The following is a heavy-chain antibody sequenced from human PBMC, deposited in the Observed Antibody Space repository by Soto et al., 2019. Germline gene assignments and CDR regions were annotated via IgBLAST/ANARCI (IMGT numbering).Heavy chain of an antibody. J-gene: IGHJ6*02. CDR2: ITPIFDTA. CDR1: GGTFSSYA. V-gene: IGHV1-69*13. Sequence: VASVKVSCKASGGTFSSYAISWVRQAPGQGLEWMGGITPIFDTADYAQKFQGRVTITADESTNTAYMELSSLRSEDTAVYYCAGHSSGVPGYYYGMDVWGQGTTVTVSS. D-gene: IGHD3-22*01. CDR3: AGHSSGVPGYYYGMDV.